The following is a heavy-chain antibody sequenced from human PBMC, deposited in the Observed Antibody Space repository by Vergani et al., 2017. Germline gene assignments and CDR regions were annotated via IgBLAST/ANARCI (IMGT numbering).Heavy chain of an antibody. CDR1: GGSFSGYY. V-gene: IGHV4-34*01. Sequence: QVQLQQWGAGLLKPSETLSLTCAVYGGSFSGYYWSWIRQPPGKGLERIGEINHSGSTNYNPSLKSRVTISVDTSKNQFSLKLTSVTAADTAVYYCARRRIGYCSGGSCYAWYFDLWGRGTLVTVSS. D-gene: IGHD2-15*01. CDR2: INHSGST. J-gene: IGHJ2*01. CDR3: ARRRIGYCSGGSCYAWYFDL.